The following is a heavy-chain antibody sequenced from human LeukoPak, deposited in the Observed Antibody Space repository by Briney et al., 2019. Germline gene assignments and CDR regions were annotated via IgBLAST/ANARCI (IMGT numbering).Heavy chain of an antibody. J-gene: IGHJ4*02. D-gene: IGHD2-2*01. CDR1: GFTFSSYS. CDR2: ISSSSSYI. CDR3: ARARGYCSSTSCPGEYYFDY. Sequence: PGGSLRLSCAASGFTFSSYSMNWVRQAPGKGLEWVSSISSSSSYIYYADSVKGRFTISRDNAKNSLYLQMNSLRAEDTAVYYCARARGYCSSTSCPGEYYFDYWGQGTPVTVSS. V-gene: IGHV3-21*01.